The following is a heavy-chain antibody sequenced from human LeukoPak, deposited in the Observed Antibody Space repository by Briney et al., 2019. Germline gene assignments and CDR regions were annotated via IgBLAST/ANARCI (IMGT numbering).Heavy chain of an antibody. V-gene: IGHV3-66*01. J-gene: IGHJ4*02. D-gene: IGHD2-8*01. CDR1: GFTVCNNY. Sequence: GGSLRLSCAASGFTVCNNYMNWVRQAPGKGLEWVSLIFSHGETSYADSVKGGFTISRDNSKNTLYLQMNGLRVEDTAVYYCARDPPAVSINTYAWGQGTLVTVSS. CDR3: ARDPPAVSINTYA. CDR2: IFSHGET.